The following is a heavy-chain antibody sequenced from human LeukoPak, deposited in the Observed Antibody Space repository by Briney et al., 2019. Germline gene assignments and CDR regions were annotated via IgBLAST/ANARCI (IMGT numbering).Heavy chain of an antibody. V-gene: IGHV3-74*01. CDR3: ARVSIGAWYFDP. CDR1: GFTFSSYA. D-gene: IGHD3-16*01. J-gene: IGHJ2*01. CDR2: INGDGSTT. Sequence: GGSLRLSCAASGFTFSSYAMSWVRQAPGKGLVWVSRINGDGSTTTYADSVTGRFTIPRDNAKNTQYLQMNRLGAEDTAVYYCARVSIGAWYFDPWGRGTLVTVSS.